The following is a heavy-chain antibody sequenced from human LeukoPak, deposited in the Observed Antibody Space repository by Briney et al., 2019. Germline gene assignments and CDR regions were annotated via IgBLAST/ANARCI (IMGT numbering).Heavy chain of an antibody. D-gene: IGHD3-10*01. J-gene: IGHJ6*03. CDR2: AVPVYATP. V-gene: IGHV1-69*05. CDR1: GDTFTTYG. CDR3: VTVVRNYGLDSYYYLDV. Sequence: ASVKVSCKASGDTFTTYGLNWVRQAPGQGLEWMGGAVPVYATPNSAQKLQGRVTFTTDESKNTLYMELSSLRSEDTAVYYCVTVVRNYGLDSYYYLDVWGSGTTVTVSS.